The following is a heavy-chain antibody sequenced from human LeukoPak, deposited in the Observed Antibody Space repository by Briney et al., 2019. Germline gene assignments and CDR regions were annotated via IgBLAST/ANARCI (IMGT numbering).Heavy chain of an antibody. Sequence: GGSLSLSCAASGFTFSNAWMSWVRQAPGKGLEWVGHIKSVTDGGTTDYAAPVKGRFTISRDDSKSTLYLQMNSLKTEDTALYYCTAVDGNIWYLHYYYAMDVWGQGTTVTVSS. CDR2: IKSVTDGGTT. V-gene: IGHV3-15*01. D-gene: IGHD6-13*01. J-gene: IGHJ6*02. CDR1: GFTFSNAW. CDR3: TAVDGNIWYLHYYYAMDV.